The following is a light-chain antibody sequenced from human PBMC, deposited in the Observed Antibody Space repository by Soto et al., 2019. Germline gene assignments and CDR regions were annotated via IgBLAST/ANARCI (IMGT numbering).Light chain of an antibody. CDR1: SSDVGGYNY. J-gene: IGLJ2*01. V-gene: IGLV2-8*01. CDR2: EVS. Sequence: QSALTQPPSASGSPAQSVTISCTGTSSDVGGYNYVSWYQQHPGKAPKLMIYEVSKRPSGVPDRFSGSKSGNTASLTVSGLHAEDEADYYCSSYAGSNNFVVFGGGTKLTVL. CDR3: SSYAGSNNFVV.